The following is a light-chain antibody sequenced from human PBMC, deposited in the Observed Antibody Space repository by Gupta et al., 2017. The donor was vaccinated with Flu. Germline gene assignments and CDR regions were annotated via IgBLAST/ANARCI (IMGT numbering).Light chain of an antibody. CDR1: SGHSSYI. CDR2: LEGSGSY. J-gene: IGLJ3*02. CDR3: ETWDSYTRV. V-gene: IGLV4-60*03. Sequence: QPVLTQSSSASASLGSSVKLTCTLSSGHSSYIIAWHQKQPGKAPRYLMKLEGSGSYNKGSGVPDRFSGSSSGADRYLTISNLQSEDEADYYCETWDSYTRVFGGGTKLTVL.